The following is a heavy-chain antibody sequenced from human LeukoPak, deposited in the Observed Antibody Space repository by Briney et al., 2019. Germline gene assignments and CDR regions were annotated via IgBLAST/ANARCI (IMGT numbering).Heavy chain of an antibody. Sequence: SETLSLTCTVSSGSISSGGYYWSWIRQPPGKGLEWIGYIFHSGSTYFNPSLKSRVTISADRSQNQFSLKLSSVTAADTAVYYCARGVIFRGLVDYWGQGTLVTVSS. D-gene: IGHD2/OR15-2a*01. CDR3: ARGVIFRGLVDY. CDR2: IFHSGST. CDR1: SGSISSGGYY. V-gene: IGHV4-30-2*01. J-gene: IGHJ4*02.